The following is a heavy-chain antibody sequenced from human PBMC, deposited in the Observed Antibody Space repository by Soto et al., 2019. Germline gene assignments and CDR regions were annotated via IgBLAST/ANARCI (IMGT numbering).Heavy chain of an antibody. CDR3: ARDLRVAVAGPPGY. V-gene: IGHV1-18*04. D-gene: IGHD6-19*01. CDR1: GYTFTSYG. CDR2: ISAYNGNT. J-gene: IGHJ4*02. Sequence: GASVKVSCNASGYTFTSYGISWVRQAPGQGLEWMGWISAYNGNTNYAQKLQGRVTMTTDTSTSTAYVELRSLRSDDTAVYYCARDLRVAVAGPPGYWGQGTLVT.